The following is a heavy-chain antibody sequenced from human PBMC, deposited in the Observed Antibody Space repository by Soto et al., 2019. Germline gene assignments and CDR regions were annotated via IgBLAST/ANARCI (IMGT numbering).Heavy chain of an antibody. J-gene: IGHJ6*02. Sequence: EVQLVESGGGLVQPGGSPRLSCAASGFTFSSYWMSWVRQAPGKGLEWVANIKQDGSEKYYVDSVKGRFTISRDNAKNSLYLQMNSLRAEDTAVYYCAREGRGYSGYDRNYYYYGMDVWGQGTTVTVSS. D-gene: IGHD5-12*01. V-gene: IGHV3-7*03. CDR3: AREGRGYSGYDRNYYYYGMDV. CDR2: IKQDGSEK. CDR1: GFTFSSYW.